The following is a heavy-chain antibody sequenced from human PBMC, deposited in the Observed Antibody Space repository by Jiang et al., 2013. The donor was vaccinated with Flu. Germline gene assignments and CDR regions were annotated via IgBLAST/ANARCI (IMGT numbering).Heavy chain of an antibody. CDR3: AGNPKPLPTLTMVSRAEMDY. D-gene: IGHD3-10*01. CDR1: GYTFTSYA. J-gene: IGHJ4*02. CDR2: INAGNGNT. Sequence: CKASGYTFTSYAMHWVRQAPGQRLEWMGWINAGNGNTKYSQKFQGRVAITRDTSASTAYMELSSLRSEDTAVYYCAGNPKPLPTLTMVSRAEMDYWGQGTLVTVSS. V-gene: IGHV1-3*01.